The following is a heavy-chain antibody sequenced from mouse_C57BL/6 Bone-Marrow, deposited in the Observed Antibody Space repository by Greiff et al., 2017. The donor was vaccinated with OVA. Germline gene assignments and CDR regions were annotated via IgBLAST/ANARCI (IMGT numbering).Heavy chain of an antibody. D-gene: IGHD1-1*01. V-gene: IGHV3-8*01. Sequence: EVKLQESGPGLAKPSHSLSLTCSVTGYSITSDYWHWIRKFPGNKLEYMGYISYSGSTYYNPSLNSRSSITLDTSKNQYYLQLNSVTTEDTATYYCARYDYGSSYWYFDVWGTGTTVTVSS. CDR3: ARYDYGSSYWYFDV. CDR2: ISYSGST. J-gene: IGHJ1*03. CDR1: GYSITSDY.